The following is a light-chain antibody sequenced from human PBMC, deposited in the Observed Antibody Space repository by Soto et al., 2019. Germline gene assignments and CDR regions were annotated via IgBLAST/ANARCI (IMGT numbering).Light chain of an antibody. CDR2: GAS. J-gene: IGKJ1*01. V-gene: IGKV3-15*01. CDR1: QSVGSD. Sequence: EVLLAQSPVTLSLSPVEGATGSCMASQSVGSDLVWYRQKPGQAPRLLIYGASNRATGVPDRFSGSGSGTVFTLTISSLQSDDFAVYYCQQYLDWPRTFGQGTKVDIK. CDR3: QQYLDWPRT.